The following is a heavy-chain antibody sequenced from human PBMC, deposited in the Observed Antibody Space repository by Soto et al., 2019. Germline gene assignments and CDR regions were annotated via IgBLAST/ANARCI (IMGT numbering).Heavy chain of an antibody. D-gene: IGHD2-15*01. Sequence: ASVKVSCKASGYTFTSYGISWVRQAPGQGLEWMGGFDPEDGETIYAQKFQGRVTMTEDTSTDTAYMELSSLRSEDTAVYYCATARYCSGGSCYSVVAFDIWGQGTMVTVSS. CDR2: FDPEDGET. J-gene: IGHJ3*02. CDR1: GYTFTSYG. V-gene: IGHV1-24*01. CDR3: ATARYCSGGSCYSVVAFDI.